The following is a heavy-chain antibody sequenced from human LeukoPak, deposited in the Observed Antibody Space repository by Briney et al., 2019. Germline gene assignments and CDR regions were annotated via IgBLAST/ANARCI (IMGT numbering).Heavy chain of an antibody. J-gene: IGHJ4*02. CDR3: ARQGWFGELLSPLDY. Sequence: SETLSLTCTVSGGSISSSSYYWGWIRQPPGKGLEWIGSIYYSGSTYYNPSLKSRVTISVDTSKSQFSLKLSSVTASDTAVYYCARQGWFGELLSPLDYWGQGTLVTVSS. D-gene: IGHD3-10*01. V-gene: IGHV4-39*01. CDR1: GGSISSSSYY. CDR2: IYYSGST.